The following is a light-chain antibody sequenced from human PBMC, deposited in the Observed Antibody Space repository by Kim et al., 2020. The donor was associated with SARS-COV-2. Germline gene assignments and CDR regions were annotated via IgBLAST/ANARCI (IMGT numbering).Light chain of an antibody. V-gene: IGLV1-40*01. CDR3: QSYDSSLSALYV. CDR1: SSNIGAGYD. J-gene: IGLJ1*01. Sequence: VTISCAGSSSNIGAGYDVHWYQQLPGPAPNLLIYGNSNRPSGVPDRFSGSKSGTSASLAITGLQAEDEADYYCQSYDSSLSALYVFGTGTKVTVL. CDR2: GNS.